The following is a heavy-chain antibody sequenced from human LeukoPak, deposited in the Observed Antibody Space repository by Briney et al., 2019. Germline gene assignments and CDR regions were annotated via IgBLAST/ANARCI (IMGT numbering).Heavy chain of an antibody. J-gene: IGHJ4*02. CDR3: ARGLSGSYYFDY. Sequence: GGSLRLSCAASGFTFSSYAMHWVRQAPGKGLEWEAVISYDGSNKYYADSVKGRFTISRDNSKDTLYLQMNSLRAEDTAVYYCARGLSGSYYFDYWGQGTLVTVSS. CDR2: ISYDGSNK. V-gene: IGHV3-30*01. D-gene: IGHD1-26*01. CDR1: GFTFSSYA.